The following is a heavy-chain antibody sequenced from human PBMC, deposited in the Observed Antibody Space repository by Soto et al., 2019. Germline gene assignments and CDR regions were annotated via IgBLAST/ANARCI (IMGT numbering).Heavy chain of an antibody. Sequence: QVQVQESGPGLVTHSGTLSLTCVVAGGSIRTDNWWRWVRQPPGKGLEWIGEIYHSGSTNYSPSLKRRVSVSADTSMNQMSLQMTSVTAADTAVYCGARDQDSGCGLVSWGQGILVTVS. CDR2: IYHSGST. D-gene: IGHD6-19*01. V-gene: IGHV4-4*01. CDR1: GGSIRTDNW. CDR3: ARDQDSGCGLVS. J-gene: IGHJ5*02.